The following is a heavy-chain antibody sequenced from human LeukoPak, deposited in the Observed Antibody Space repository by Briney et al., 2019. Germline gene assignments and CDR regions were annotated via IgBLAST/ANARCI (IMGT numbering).Heavy chain of an antibody. V-gene: IGHV1-46*01. J-gene: IGHJ4*02. CDR1: GYTFTSYY. CDR3: ARQWIQNYYFEY. Sequence: ASVKVSCKASGYTFTSYYMHWVRQAPGQGLEWMGIINPSGGSTSYAQKFQGRVTMTRNASTSTVYMELSSLRCKDTAVYYCARQWIQNYYFEYWGERDLGSVSS. D-gene: IGHD5-18*01. CDR2: INPSGGST.